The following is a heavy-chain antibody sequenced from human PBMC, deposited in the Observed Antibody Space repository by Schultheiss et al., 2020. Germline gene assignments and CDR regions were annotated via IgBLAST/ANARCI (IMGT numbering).Heavy chain of an antibody. CDR2: VYSTGST. CDR3: AREGRVKYYVVDA. J-gene: IGHJ6*02. D-gene: IGHD5-24*01. CDR1: GRSISSSSYY. V-gene: IGHV4-61*02. Sequence: SQTLSLTCTVSGRSISSSSYYWGWIRQPAGKGLEWIGRVYSTGSTNYNPSLKSRVTISVDTSKNQFSLTLSSVTAADTAVYYCAREGRVKYYVVDAWGQGTTVTVSS.